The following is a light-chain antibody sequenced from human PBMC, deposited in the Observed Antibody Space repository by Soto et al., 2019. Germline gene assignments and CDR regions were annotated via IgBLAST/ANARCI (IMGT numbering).Light chain of an antibody. CDR2: EVS. Sequence: QSALTQPASVSGSPGQSITISCTGTSSDVGGYKYVSWYQQYPGKAPKLMIYEVSNRPSGVSNRFSGSKSDDTASLTISGLQAEDEADYYCSSYAGSNRVFGGGTKLTVL. CDR3: SSYAGSNRV. J-gene: IGLJ3*02. V-gene: IGLV2-14*01. CDR1: SSDVGGYKY.